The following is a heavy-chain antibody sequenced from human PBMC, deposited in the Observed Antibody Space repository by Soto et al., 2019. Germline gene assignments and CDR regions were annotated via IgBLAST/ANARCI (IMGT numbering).Heavy chain of an antibody. CDR2: ISYDGSNK. Sequence: PGGSLRLSCAASGFTFSSYAMHWVRQAPGKGLEWVAVISYDGSNKYYADSVKGRFTISRDNSKNTLYLQMNSLRAEDTAVYYCARDVGSDPAPWFDPWGQGTLVTVSS. V-gene: IGHV3-30-3*01. CDR1: GFTFSSYA. D-gene: IGHD3-10*01. CDR3: ARDVGSDPAPWFDP. J-gene: IGHJ5*02.